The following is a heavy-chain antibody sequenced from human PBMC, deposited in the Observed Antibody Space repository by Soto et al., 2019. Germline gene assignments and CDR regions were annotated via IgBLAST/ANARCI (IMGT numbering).Heavy chain of an antibody. J-gene: IGHJ4*02. Sequence: GGSLRLSCAASGFTFSSYWMSWVRQAPGKGLEWVANIKQDGSEKYYVDSVKGRFTISRDNAKNSLYLQMSSLRAEDTAVYYYAREGQYSWSHNHFDCWGQGTLVTVSS. CDR1: GFTFSSYW. CDR3: AREGQYSWSHNHFDC. V-gene: IGHV3-7*01. D-gene: IGHD1-26*01. CDR2: IKQDGSEK.